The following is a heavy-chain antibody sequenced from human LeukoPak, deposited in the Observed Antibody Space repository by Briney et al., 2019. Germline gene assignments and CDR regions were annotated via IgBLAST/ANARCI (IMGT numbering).Heavy chain of an antibody. CDR1: GGAISSGSYY. J-gene: IGHJ6*03. CDR3: ARVVTARYYYYYYYMDV. Sequence: SQTLSLTCTVSGGAISSGSYYWSWIRQPAGKGLEWIGRIYTSGSTNYNPSLKSRVTISVDTSKNQFSLKLSSVTAADTAVYYCARVVTARYYYYYYYMDVWGKGTTVTVSS. V-gene: IGHV4-61*02. D-gene: IGHD2-21*02. CDR2: IYTSGST.